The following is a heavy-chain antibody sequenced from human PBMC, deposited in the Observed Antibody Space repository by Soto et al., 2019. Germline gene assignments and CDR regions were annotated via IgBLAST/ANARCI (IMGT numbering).Heavy chain of an antibody. CDR3: ETAPSRGYSYGCFDY. J-gene: IGHJ4*02. Sequence: GGSLRLSCAASGFTFSSYAMSWVRQAPGKGLEWVSAISGSGGSTYYADSVKGRFTISRDNSKNTLYLQMNSLRAEDTAVYYCETAPSRGYSYGCFDYWGQGPLVTVSS. D-gene: IGHD5-18*01. CDR1: GFTFSSYA. V-gene: IGHV3-23*01. CDR2: ISGSGGST.